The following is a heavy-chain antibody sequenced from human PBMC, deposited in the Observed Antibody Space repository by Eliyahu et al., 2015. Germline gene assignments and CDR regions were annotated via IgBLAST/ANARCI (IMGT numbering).Heavy chain of an antibody. D-gene: IGHD2-15*01. Sequence: QVTLKESGPVLVKPTETLTLTXTVSGFSXXNARMGVSWIRQPPGKALEWLAXXFSXDEKSYSTSLKSRLTISKDTSKSQVVLTMTNMDPVDTATYYCARIRVETDDAFDIWGQGTMVTVFS. CDR3: ARIRVETDDAFDI. V-gene: IGHV2-26*01. CDR2: XFSXDEK. J-gene: IGHJ3*02. CDR1: GFSXXNARMG.